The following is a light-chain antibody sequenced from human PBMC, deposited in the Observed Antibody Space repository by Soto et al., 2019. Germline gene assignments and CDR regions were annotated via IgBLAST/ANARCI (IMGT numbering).Light chain of an antibody. CDR1: QSVSSSY. CDR3: QQYGSSQVT. Sequence: EIVLTQSPGTLSLSPGERATLSCRASQSVSSSYLAWYQQKPGQAPRHLIYGASSRATGIPDRFSGSGSGTDFTLTISRLEPEDFAVYYCQQYGSSQVTFGQGTKVEIK. J-gene: IGKJ1*01. V-gene: IGKV3-20*01. CDR2: GAS.